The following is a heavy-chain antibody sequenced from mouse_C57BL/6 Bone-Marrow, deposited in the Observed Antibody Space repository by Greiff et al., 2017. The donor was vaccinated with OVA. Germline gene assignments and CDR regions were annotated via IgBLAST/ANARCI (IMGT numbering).Heavy chain of an antibody. CDR1: GYSFTGYY. V-gene: IGHV1-43*01. CDR2: INPSTGGT. CDR3: GRDGKYYYAMDY. J-gene: IGHJ4*01. D-gene: IGHD2-1*01. Sequence: EVQLQQSGPELVKPGASVKISCKASGYSFTGYYMHWVKQSSEKSLEWIGEINPSTGGTSYNQKFKGKATLTVDKSSSTAYMQLKSLTSEDSAVYYCGRDGKYYYAMDYWGQGTSVTVSS.